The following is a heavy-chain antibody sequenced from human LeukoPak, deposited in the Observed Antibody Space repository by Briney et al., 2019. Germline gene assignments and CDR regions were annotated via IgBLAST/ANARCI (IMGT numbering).Heavy chain of an antibody. J-gene: IGHJ4*02. CDR3: AKDREYYYDSSGHIDY. V-gene: IGHV3-23*01. Sequence: GGSLRLSCAASGFTFSSYAMSWVRQAPGKGLEWVSAISGSGGSTYYADSVKGRFTISRDNSKNTLYLQMNSLRAEDTAVYYCAKDREYYYDSSGHIDYWGQGTLVTVSS. CDR1: GFTFSSYA. CDR2: ISGSGGST. D-gene: IGHD3-22*01.